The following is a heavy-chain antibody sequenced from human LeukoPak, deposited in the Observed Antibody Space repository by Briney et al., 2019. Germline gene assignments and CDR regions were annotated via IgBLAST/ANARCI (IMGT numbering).Heavy chain of an antibody. CDR2: ISYDGSNK. D-gene: IGHD5-12*01. CDR1: EFTFSRHG. CDR3: ARVDRGLPDAFDI. J-gene: IGHJ3*02. V-gene: IGHV3-30*03. Sequence: GRSLRLSCAASEFTFSRHGMHWVRQAPGKGLEWVAVISYDGSNKHYADSVKGRFTISRDDAKNSLYLQMNSLRAEDTAVYYCARVDRGLPDAFDIWGQGTMVTVSS.